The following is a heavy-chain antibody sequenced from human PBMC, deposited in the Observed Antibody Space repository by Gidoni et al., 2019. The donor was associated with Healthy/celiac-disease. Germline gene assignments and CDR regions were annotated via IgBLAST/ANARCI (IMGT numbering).Heavy chain of an antibody. J-gene: IGHJ6*02. V-gene: IGHV4-34*01. CDR3: ARGLFDFWSGYGGYGMDV. CDR2: INHSGST. Sequence: QVQLQQWGAGLLKPSETLSLTCAVYGGSFSGYYWSWIRQPPGKGLEWIGEINHSGSTNYNPSLKSRVTISVDTSKNQFSLKLSSVTAADTAVYYCARGLFDFWSGYGGYGMDVWGQGTTVTVSS. D-gene: IGHD3-3*01. CDR1: GGSFSGYY.